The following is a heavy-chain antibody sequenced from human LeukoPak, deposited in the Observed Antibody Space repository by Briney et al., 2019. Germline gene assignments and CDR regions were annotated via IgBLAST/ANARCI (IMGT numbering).Heavy chain of an antibody. V-gene: IGHV3-74*01. J-gene: IGHJ4*02. CDR3: VRVLTGYYNFDY. Sequence: GGPLRLSCAASGFTFSSYWMHWVRQAPGKGLVWVSRINGDGSSTNYADSVKGRFTSSRDNAKNTLYLQMNSLRAEDTAVYYCVRVLTGYYNFDYWGQGTLATVSS. CDR1: GFTFSSYW. D-gene: IGHD3-9*01. CDR2: INGDGSST.